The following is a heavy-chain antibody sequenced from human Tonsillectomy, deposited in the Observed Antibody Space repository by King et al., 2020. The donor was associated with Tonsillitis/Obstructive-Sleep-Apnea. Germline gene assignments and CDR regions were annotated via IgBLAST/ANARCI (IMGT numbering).Heavy chain of an antibody. CDR1: GGSFSGYY. Sequence: VQLQQWGAGLLKPSETLSLTCAVYGGSFSGYYWSWLRQPPGKGLEWIGEVNHSGSTNYNPSLKMRVTISIDTSKNQFSLKLSPVTAADTAVYYCARGSDCTGGVCYTSSWFDPWGQGTLVTVSS. D-gene: IGHD2-8*02. CDR3: ARGSDCTGGVCYTSSWFDP. V-gene: IGHV4-34*01. CDR2: VNHSGST. J-gene: IGHJ5*02.